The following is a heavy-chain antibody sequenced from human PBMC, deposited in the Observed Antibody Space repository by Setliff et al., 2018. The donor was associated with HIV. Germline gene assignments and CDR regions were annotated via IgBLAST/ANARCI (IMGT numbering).Heavy chain of an antibody. D-gene: IGHD6-6*01. CDR3: ARPRRSSSTPYYYYMDV. V-gene: IGHV5-51*01. CDR1: GYSFTSYW. CDR2: IYPGDSDT. Sequence: GASLKISCKGSGYSFTSYWIGWVRQMPGKGLEWMGIIYPGDSDTRYSPSFQGQVTISADKSISTAYLQWSSLRASDTAMYYCARPRRSSSTPYYYYMDVWGKGTTVTVSS. J-gene: IGHJ6*03.